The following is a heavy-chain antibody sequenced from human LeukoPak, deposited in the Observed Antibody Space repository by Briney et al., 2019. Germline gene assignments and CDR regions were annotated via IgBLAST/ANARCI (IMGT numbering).Heavy chain of an antibody. J-gene: IGHJ4*02. D-gene: IGHD6-13*01. CDR1: GYTFTSYD. CDR3: AREGSSSWYSDFDY. V-gene: IGHV1-2*02. Sequence: ASVKVSCKASGYTFTSYDINWVRQAPGQGLEWMGWINPNSGGTNYAQKFQGRVTMTRDTSISTAYMELSRLRSDDTAVYYCAREGSSSWYSDFDYWGQGTLVTVSS. CDR2: INPNSGGT.